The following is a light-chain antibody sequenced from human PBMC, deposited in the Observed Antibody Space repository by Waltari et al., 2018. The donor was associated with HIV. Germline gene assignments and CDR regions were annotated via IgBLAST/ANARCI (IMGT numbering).Light chain of an antibody. CDR3: QQYKNWPLST. CDR2: GAS. CDR1: QSIGSS. J-gene: IGKJ4*01. Sequence: EIIMTQPPATLSVSPGERATLSCRASQSIGSSLAWYQQKAGQAPRLLIYGASTRATGIPPRFSGSGSETEFILTISSLQSEDSAVYYCQQYKNWPLSTFGGGTKVEMK. V-gene: IGKV3-15*01.